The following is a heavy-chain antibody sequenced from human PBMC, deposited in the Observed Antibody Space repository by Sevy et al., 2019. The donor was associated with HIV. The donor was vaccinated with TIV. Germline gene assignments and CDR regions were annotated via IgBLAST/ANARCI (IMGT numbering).Heavy chain of an antibody. CDR2: IKSKTDGGTT. V-gene: IGHV3-15*01. Sequence: GGSLRLSCAASGFNLSNAWMSWVRQAPGKGLEWVGRIKSKTDGGTTDYAAPVKGRFTISRDDSKNTLYLQMNSLKTEDTAVYYCTTGITYSSGWYASRIWGQGPLVTVSS. J-gene: IGHJ4*02. CDR3: TTGITYSSGWYASRI. CDR1: GFNLSNAW. D-gene: IGHD6-19*01.